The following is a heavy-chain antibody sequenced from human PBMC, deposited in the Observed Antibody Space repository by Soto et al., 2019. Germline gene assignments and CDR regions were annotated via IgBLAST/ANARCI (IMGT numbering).Heavy chain of an antibody. J-gene: IGHJ4*02. Sequence: GGSLRLSCAASRFNCTNAWMSWVRQAPGKGLEWVGRIKRKNNSGTTDYAAPVNGRLSISRDDSKNTAYLQMNRLKTEETAEYYSAANYGFYDVGTVNSHYSPPGTLVTVSS. CDR2: IKRKNNSGTT. D-gene: IGHD3-3*01. CDR1: RFNCTNAW. CDR3: AANYGFYDVGTVNSHY. V-gene: IGHV3-15*01.